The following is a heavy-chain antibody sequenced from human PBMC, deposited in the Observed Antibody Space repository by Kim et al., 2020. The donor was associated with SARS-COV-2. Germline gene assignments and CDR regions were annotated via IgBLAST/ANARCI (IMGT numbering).Heavy chain of an antibody. J-gene: IGHJ4*02. V-gene: IGHV3-9*01. D-gene: IGHD4-17*01. Sequence: GYGDSVKGRFTISRDNAKNSLYLQMNSLRAEDTALYYCTKGRYGDYGGFDFWGQGTLVTVSS. CDR3: TKGRYGDYGGFDF.